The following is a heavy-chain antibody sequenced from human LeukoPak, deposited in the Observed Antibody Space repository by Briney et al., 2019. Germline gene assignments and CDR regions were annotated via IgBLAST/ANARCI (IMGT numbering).Heavy chain of an antibody. CDR3: VRALMGTADH. CDR1: GFTFSRDW. CDR2: MNSDGSTT. V-gene: IGHV3-74*01. Sequence: GGSLRLSCAASGFTFSRDWMHWVRQAPGKGLVGVSRMNSDGSTTNYADSVKGRFTISRDNAKNTLYLQMNSLRAEDTAVYYCVRALMGTADHWGQGSLVTVSS. J-gene: IGHJ4*02. D-gene: IGHD2-21*02.